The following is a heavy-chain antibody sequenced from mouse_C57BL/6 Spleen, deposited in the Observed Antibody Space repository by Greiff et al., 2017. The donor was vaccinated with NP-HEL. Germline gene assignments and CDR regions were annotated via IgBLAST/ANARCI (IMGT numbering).Heavy chain of an antibody. CDR3: ARTSLYYGGRFYAMDY. Sequence: QVQLKESGAELMKPGASVKLSCKATGYTFTGYWIEWVKQRPGHGLEWIGEILPGSGSTNYNEKFKGKATFTADTSSNTAYMQLSSLTTEDSAIYYCARTSLYYGGRFYAMDYWGQGTSVTVSS. CDR1: GYTFTGYW. D-gene: IGHD2-1*01. V-gene: IGHV1-9*01. CDR2: ILPGSGST. J-gene: IGHJ4*01.